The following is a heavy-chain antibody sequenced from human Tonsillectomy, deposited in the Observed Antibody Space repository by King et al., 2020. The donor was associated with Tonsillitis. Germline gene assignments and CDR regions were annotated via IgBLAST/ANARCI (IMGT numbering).Heavy chain of an antibody. CDR3: ATLLWFGEAAEYFQH. CDR1: GYTFTSYY. V-gene: IGHV1-46*01. J-gene: IGHJ1*01. Sequence: QLVQSGAEVKKPGASVKVSCKASGYTFTSYYMHCMRQAPGQGLEWMGRINPSGGSKSDAQKFQGRVTMTRDTSTSTVYMERSSLRSEDTAVYYCATLLWFGEAAEYFQHWGQGTLVTVSS. D-gene: IGHD3-10*01. CDR2: INPSGGSK.